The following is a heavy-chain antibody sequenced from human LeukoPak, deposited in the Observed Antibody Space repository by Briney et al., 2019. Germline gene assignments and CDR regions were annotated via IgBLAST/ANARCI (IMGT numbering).Heavy chain of an antibody. D-gene: IGHD2-15*01. J-gene: IGHJ4*02. Sequence: PGGSLKLPCCALGFTFISNRRNWVGRLPGKGREGVSAIRGSDDGTYYAASVKGRFTISRDNSRNTLYLQMNTLRAEDTAVYFRAKSPVSSCRGSFCYPFDYWGKGNLVTVSS. V-gene: IGHV3-23*01. CDR2: IRGSDDGT. CDR1: GFTFISNR. CDR3: AKSPVSSCRGSFCYPFDY.